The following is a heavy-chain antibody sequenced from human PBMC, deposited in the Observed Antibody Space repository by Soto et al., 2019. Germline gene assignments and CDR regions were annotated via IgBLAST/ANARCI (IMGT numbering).Heavy chain of an antibody. D-gene: IGHD3-10*01. CDR2: IDPSDSYS. Sequence: GESLKISCKTPGYSFTNNWITWVRRMPGKGLEWVGRIDPSDSYSDYSPSFQGHVTISTEKSLSTAYLQWSSLKASDTAMYYCARLGSSGQMDVWGQGTTVTVSS. CDR3: ARLGSSGQMDV. CDR1: GYSFTNNW. J-gene: IGHJ6*02. V-gene: IGHV5-10-1*01.